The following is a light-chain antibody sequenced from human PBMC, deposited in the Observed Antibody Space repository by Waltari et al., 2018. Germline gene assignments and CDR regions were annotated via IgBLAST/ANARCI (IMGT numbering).Light chain of an antibody. Sequence: EVVLTQSPDTLSVAPGERATLSCRTSRSVNSNLAWYQQKPGQAPRLLMYAASTRPTGIPARFSGSESGTEFTLTITSLQSEDFAVYYCQQYNSWPLTFGGGTKVEI. CDR2: AAS. J-gene: IGKJ4*01. V-gene: IGKV3-15*01. CDR1: RSVNSN. CDR3: QQYNSWPLT.